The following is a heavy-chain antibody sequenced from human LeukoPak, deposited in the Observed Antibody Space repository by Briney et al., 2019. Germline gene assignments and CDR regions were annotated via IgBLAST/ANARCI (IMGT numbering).Heavy chain of an antibody. V-gene: IGHV4-34*01. CDR3: ARGRTSRYGSGSYYWDY. Sequence: SETLSLTCAVYGGSFGDYYWSWIRQPPGKGPEWIGEINHGGSTNYNPSLESRVTMSLDTSKNQFSLKPSSVTAADTAVYYCARGRTSRYGSGSYYWDYWGQGTLVTVSS. J-gene: IGHJ4*02. CDR1: GGSFGDYY. D-gene: IGHD3-10*01. CDR2: INHGGST.